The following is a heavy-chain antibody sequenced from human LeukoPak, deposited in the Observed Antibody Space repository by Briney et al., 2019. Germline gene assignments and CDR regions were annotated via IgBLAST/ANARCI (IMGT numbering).Heavy chain of an antibody. D-gene: IGHD3-3*01. J-gene: IGHJ4*02. CDR3: ARRAIIQGTSALDF. Sequence: GESLQISCKASGYSFTTHWIGWVRQMPGKGLEWMGIIYPRDSTTRYSPAFEGQVTISVDKSITTAYLQWSSLKASDTAMYYCARRAIIQGTSALDFWGQGTVVIVSS. V-gene: IGHV5-51*01. CDR2: IYPRDSTT. CDR1: GYSFTTHW.